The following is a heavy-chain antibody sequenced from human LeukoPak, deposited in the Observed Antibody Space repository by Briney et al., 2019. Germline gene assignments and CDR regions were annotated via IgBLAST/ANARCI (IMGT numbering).Heavy chain of an antibody. D-gene: IGHD6-19*01. CDR2: MSNDGSKK. CDR3: ASGQGSGWYGFDY. Sequence: GGSLRLSCAASGFTFSAYDMHWARQAPGKGLEWVAVMSNDGSKKYYADSVKGRFTISRDNSKNSLYLQMNSLGPEDTAVYYCASGQGSGWYGFDYWGQGTLVTVSS. J-gene: IGHJ4*02. CDR1: GFTFSAYD. V-gene: IGHV3-30*03.